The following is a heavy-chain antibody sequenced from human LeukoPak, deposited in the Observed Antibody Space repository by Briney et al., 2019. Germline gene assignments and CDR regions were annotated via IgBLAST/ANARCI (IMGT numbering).Heavy chain of an antibody. V-gene: IGHV3-23*01. Sequence: GGSLRLSCAGSGFIFSNAWMSWVRQAPGKGLEWVSAISGSGGSTYYADSVKGRFTISRDNSKNTLYLQMNSLRAEDTAVYYCAKLLYYYDSSGYDYWGQGTLVTVSS. CDR3: AKLLYYYDSSGYDY. D-gene: IGHD3-22*01. CDR1: GFIFSNAW. CDR2: ISGSGGST. J-gene: IGHJ4*02.